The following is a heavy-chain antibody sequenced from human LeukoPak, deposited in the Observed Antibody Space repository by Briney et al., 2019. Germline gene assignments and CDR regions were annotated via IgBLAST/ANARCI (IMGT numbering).Heavy chain of an antibody. D-gene: IGHD6-13*01. CDR2: INHSGST. J-gene: IGHJ4*02. Sequence: SETLSLTCAVYGGSFSGYYWSWIRQPPGKGLEWIGEINHSGSTNYNPSLKSRVTISVDTSKNQFSLKLSSVTAADTAVYYCARGIIGYSSSWYLGGSYFDYWGQGTLVTVSS. CDR3: ARGIIGYSSSWYLGGSYFDY. CDR1: GGSFSGYY. V-gene: IGHV4-34*01.